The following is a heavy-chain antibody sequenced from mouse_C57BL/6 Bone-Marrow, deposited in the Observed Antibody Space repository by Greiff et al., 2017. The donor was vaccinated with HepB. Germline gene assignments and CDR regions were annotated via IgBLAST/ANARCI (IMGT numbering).Heavy chain of an antibody. D-gene: IGHD2-1*01. J-gene: IGHJ4*01. Sequence: EVQLQQSGPELVKPGASVKIPCKASGYTFTDYNMEWVKQSHGKSLEWIGDINPNNGGTIYNQKFKGKATLTVDKSSSTAYMELRSLTSEDTAVYYCARDGKPSMDYWGQGTSVTVSS. CDR2: INPNNGGT. CDR3: ARDGKPSMDY. CDR1: GYTFTDYN. V-gene: IGHV1-18*01.